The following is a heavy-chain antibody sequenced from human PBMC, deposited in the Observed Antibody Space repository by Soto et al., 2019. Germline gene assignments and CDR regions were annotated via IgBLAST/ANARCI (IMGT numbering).Heavy chain of an antibody. J-gene: IGHJ5*02. CDR2: IYHSGST. V-gene: IGHV4-4*02. CDR3: ARERDCSSTSCHLYWFDP. Sequence: PSETLSLTCAVSSGSISSSNWWSWVRQPPGKGLEWIGEIYHSGSTNYNPSLKSRVTISVDKSKNQFSLKLSSVTAADTAVYYCARERDCSSTSCHLYWFDPWGQGTRVTVSS. CDR1: SGSISSSNW. D-gene: IGHD2-2*01.